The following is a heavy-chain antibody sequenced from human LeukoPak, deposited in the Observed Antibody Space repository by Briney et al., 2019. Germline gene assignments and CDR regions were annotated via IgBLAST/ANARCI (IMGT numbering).Heavy chain of an antibody. D-gene: IGHD4-17*01. CDR1: GFTFSSYA. Sequence: PGGSLRLSCAASGFTFSSYAMHWVRQAPGKGLEWVSYISSSGSTIYYADSVKGRFTISRDNAKNSLYLQMNSLRAEDTAVYYCARDRDVYGDYGGNWFDPWGQGTLVTVSS. CDR3: ARDRDVYGDYGGNWFDP. V-gene: IGHV3-48*04. J-gene: IGHJ5*02. CDR2: ISSSGSTI.